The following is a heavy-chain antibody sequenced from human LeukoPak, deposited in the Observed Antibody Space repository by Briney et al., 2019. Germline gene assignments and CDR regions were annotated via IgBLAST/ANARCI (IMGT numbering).Heavy chain of an antibody. D-gene: IGHD1-1*01. CDR1: GYTFTDYY. V-gene: IGHV1-2*02. J-gene: IGHJ3*01. CDR2: MNPKSGAT. CDR3: AREFRTTTWSYDAFDL. Sequence: ASVKVSCKASGYTFTDYYMHWVRQAPGQGLVWVGWMNPKSGATNYAQRFQDRVTMTRNTSNNTSYMELSRLASDDTAVYYCAREFRTTTWSYDAFDLWGQGTMVSVSS.